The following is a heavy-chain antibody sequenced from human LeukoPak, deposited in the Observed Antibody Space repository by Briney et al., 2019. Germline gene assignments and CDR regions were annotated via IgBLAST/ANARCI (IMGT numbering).Heavy chain of an antibody. V-gene: IGHV1-8*01. CDR2: MNPNSGNT. D-gene: IGHD6-6*01. J-gene: IGHJ4*02. CDR3: ARGKGSSSAVGY. Sequence: ASVKVSCKASGYTFTSYDINWVRQASGQGLEWMGWMNPNSGNTGYAQKFQGRVTMTRNTSISTAYMELSSLRSEDTAVYYCARGKGSSSAVGYWGQGTLVTVSS. CDR1: GYTFTSYD.